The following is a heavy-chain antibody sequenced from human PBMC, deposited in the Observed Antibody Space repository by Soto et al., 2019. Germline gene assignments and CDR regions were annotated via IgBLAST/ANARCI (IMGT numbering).Heavy chain of an antibody. J-gene: IGHJ4*02. CDR2: ISGSADNT. Sequence: EVQLLESGGGLVQPGGSLRLSCAASGFTFSNYGMTWVRQAPGKGLEWVSGISGSADNTFYADSVKCRFTIYRDNSKSTLYLQMNSLRAEDTALYYCAKDADTKRGPDYWGQGTLVTVSS. CDR3: AKDADTKRGPDY. CDR1: GFTFSNYG. V-gene: IGHV3-23*01. D-gene: IGHD3-10*01.